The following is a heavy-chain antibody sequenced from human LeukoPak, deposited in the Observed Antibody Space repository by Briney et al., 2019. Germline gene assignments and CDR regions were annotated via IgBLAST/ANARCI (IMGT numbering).Heavy chain of an antibody. CDR1: GGSISSSSYY. CDR3: ARHNGYATYYYYYGMDV. CDR2: IYYSGST. J-gene: IGHJ6*02. Sequence: SETLSLTCTVSGGSISSSSYYWGWIRQPPGKGLEWIGSIYYSGSTYCNPSLKSRVTISVDTSKNQFSLKLSSVTAADTAVYYCARHNGYATYYYYYGMDVWGQGTTVTVSS. V-gene: IGHV4-39*01. D-gene: IGHD2-8*01.